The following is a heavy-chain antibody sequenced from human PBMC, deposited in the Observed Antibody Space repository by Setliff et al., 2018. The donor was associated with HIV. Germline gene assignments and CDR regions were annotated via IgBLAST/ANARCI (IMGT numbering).Heavy chain of an antibody. CDR1: GGSINGYY. D-gene: IGHD3-3*01. V-gene: IGHV4-4*07. J-gene: IGHJ4*02. Sequence: SETLSLTCTVAGGSINGYYWSWIRQPAGKGLEWIGRIYSSGSTNYNPSLKSRVTMSVDTSKNQFSLRLSSVAAGDTAVYYCARSIVPVASGYYYFEYWGQGTLVTVSA. CDR2: IYSSGST. CDR3: ARSIVPVASGYYYFEY.